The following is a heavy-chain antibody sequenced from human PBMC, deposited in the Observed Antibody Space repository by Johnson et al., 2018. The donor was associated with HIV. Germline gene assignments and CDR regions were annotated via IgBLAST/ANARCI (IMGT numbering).Heavy chain of an antibody. D-gene: IGHD1-26*01. CDR1: GFTFSNAW. CDR2: IHWNSGSI. V-gene: IGHV3-20*04. CDR3: AKGAVGATTGDAFDI. Sequence: VQVVESGGALVKPGGSLRVSCAASGFTFSNAWMSWVRQAPGKGLEWVSGIHWNSGSIGYADSVKGRFTISRDNAKHSLYLQMNSLRAEDTALYYCAKGAVGATTGDAFDIWGQGTMVTVSS. J-gene: IGHJ3*02.